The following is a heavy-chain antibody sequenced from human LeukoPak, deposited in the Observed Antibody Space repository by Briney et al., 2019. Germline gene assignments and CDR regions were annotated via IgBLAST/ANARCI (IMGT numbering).Heavy chain of an antibody. CDR3: ARGTYYFDY. V-gene: IGHV4-39*07. Sequence: SETLSLTCTVSGGSISSSNYYWGWIRQPPGKGLEWIGSIYYSGSTYYNPFLKSRVTISVDTSKNQFSLKLSSVTAADTAVYYCARGTYYFDYWGQGTLVTVSS. CDR1: GGSISSSNYY. CDR2: IYYSGST. J-gene: IGHJ4*02.